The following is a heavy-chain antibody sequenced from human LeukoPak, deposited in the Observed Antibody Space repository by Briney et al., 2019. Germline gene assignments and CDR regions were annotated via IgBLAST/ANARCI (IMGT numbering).Heavy chain of an antibody. CDR1: GYTFTSYD. CDR3: ASGQPGGGIDD. CDR2: MSPYSGNT. J-gene: IGHJ4*02. Sequence: GASVKVSCKGSGYTFTSYDINWVRQASGQGVEWMGWMSPYSGNTGYAQKFQGRATMTRDTSIATAYMELSSLRSEDTAVYYCASGQPGGGIDDWGQGTLVTVSS. V-gene: IGHV1-8*01. D-gene: IGHD2-15*01.